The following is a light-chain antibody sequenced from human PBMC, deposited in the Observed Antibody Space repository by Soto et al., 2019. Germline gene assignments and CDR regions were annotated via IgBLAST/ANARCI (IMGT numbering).Light chain of an antibody. Sequence: QSVLTQPPSVSGAPGQRVTISCTGRSSNIGSGYDVHWYQQLPGTAPKLLIYGNSNRPSGVPDRFSGSKSGTSASLAITGLQAEDEADYYCQSYDISLSGYVFGTGTKLTVL. CDR2: GNS. V-gene: IGLV1-40*01. CDR1: SSNIGSGYD. CDR3: QSYDISLSGYV. J-gene: IGLJ1*01.